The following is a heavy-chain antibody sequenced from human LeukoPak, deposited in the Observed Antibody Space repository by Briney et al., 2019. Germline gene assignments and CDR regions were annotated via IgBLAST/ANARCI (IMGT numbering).Heavy chain of an antibody. V-gene: IGHV4-34*01. CDR1: GGSFSGYY. CDR2: INHSGST. Sequence: PSETLSLTCAVYGGSFSGYYWSWIRQPPGKGLEWIGEINHSGSTNYNPSLQSRVTISVDTSKNQFSLKLSSVTAADTAVYYCARARDDYGDQPLDYWGQGTLVTVSS. CDR3: ARARDDYGDQPLDY. D-gene: IGHD4-17*01. J-gene: IGHJ4*02.